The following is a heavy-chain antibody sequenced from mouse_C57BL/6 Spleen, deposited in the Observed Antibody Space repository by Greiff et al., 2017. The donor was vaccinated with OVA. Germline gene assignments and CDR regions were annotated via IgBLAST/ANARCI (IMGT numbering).Heavy chain of an antibody. J-gene: IGHJ3*01. CDR1: GYAFSSSW. V-gene: IGHV1-82*01. CDR3: ARSPYYYGSSYEAY. D-gene: IGHD1-1*01. CDR2: IYPGDGDT. Sequence: VKLQQSGPELVKPGASVKISCKASGYAFSSSWMNWVKQRPGKGLEWIGRIYPGDGDTNYNGKFKGKATLTADKSSSTAYMQLSSLTSEDSAVYFCARSPYYYGSSYEAYWGQGTLVTVSA.